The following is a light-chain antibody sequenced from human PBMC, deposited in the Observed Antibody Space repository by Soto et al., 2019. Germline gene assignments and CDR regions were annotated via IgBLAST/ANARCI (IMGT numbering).Light chain of an antibody. CDR2: DVS. J-gene: IGLJ1*01. V-gene: IGLV2-11*01. CDR1: SSDVGGYNY. CDR3: CSYAGSDV. Sequence: QSALTQARSVSGSPGQSVTISCTGTSSDVGGYNYVSWYQQHPGKAPKLMIYDVSKRPSGVPDRFSGSKSGNTASLTISGLQAEDEADYYCCSYAGSDVFGTGTKVTVL.